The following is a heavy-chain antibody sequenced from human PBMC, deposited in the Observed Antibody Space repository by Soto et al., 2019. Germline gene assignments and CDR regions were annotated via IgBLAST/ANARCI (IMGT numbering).Heavy chain of an antibody. CDR1: GGTFSSYA. CDR3: ARGLGETNPRYSSGPG. D-gene: IGHD6-19*01. J-gene: IGHJ4*02. V-gene: IGHV1-69*01. Sequence: QVQLVQSGAEVKKPGSSVKVSCKASGGTFSSYAISWVRQSPGQGLEWMGGIIPIFGTANYAQKFQGRGTITADESTSTAYMELSSLRSEDTAVYYCARGLGETNPRYSSGPGWGQGTLVTVSS. CDR2: IIPIFGTA.